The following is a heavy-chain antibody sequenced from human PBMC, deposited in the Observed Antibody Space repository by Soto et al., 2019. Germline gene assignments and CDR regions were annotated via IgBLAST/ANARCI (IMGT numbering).Heavy chain of an antibody. CDR1: GFTFRWFG. J-gene: IGHJ4*02. Sequence: LRLSCAGSGFTFRWFGMNWVRQAPGKGLEWVARISNDGSNEYYVDSAKGRFTISRDNSKNTLYLQMDSLRAEDTAVYYCAKGEVRGIIPSYFDYWGLGTLVTVSS. CDR3: AKGEVRGIIPSYFDY. D-gene: IGHD3-10*01. CDR2: ISNDGSNE. V-gene: IGHV3-30*18.